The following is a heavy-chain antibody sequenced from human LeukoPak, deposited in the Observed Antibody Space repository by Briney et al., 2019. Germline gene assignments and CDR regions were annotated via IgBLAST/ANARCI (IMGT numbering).Heavy chain of an antibody. CDR3: ARLPGGDSSSVVAFDI. D-gene: IGHD2-21*02. J-gene: IGHJ3*02. CDR2: VYYDGTS. Sequence: SETLCLTCTVSGGSINSHSYYWGWIRQPPGKGLEWIGSVYYDGTSYSNPSLTSRAAVFVDTSRDEFSLDLSFVTAADTAVYYCARLPGGDSSSVVAFDIWGQGTMVTVSS. CDR1: GGSINSHSYY. V-gene: IGHV4-39*07.